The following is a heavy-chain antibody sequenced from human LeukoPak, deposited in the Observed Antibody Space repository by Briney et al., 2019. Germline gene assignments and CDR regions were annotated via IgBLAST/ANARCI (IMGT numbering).Heavy chain of an antibody. D-gene: IGHD2-2*01. V-gene: IGHV3-33*01. CDR3: ASSYCSSTSCYDLDY. CDR1: GFTFSSYG. Sequence: GGSLRLSCAASGFTFSSYGMHWVRQAPGKGLEWVAVIWYDGSNKYYADSVKGRFTISRDNSKNTLYLQMNSPRAEDTAVYYCASSYCSSTSCYDLDYWGQGTLVTVSS. CDR2: IWYDGSNK. J-gene: IGHJ4*02.